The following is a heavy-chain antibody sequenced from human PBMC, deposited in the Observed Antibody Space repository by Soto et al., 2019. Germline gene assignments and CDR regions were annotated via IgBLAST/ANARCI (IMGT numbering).Heavy chain of an antibody. V-gene: IGHV4-34*01. J-gene: IGHJ4*02. Sequence: SETLSLTCAVYGGSFSGYYWSWIRQPPGKGLEWIGEINHSGSTNYNPSLKSRVTISVDTSKNQFSLKLSSVTAADTAVYYCARAAPPGGCSSTSCYVPYFDYWGQGTLVTVSS. CDR3: ARAAPPGGCSSTSCYVPYFDY. D-gene: IGHD2-2*01. CDR2: INHSGST. CDR1: GGSFSGYY.